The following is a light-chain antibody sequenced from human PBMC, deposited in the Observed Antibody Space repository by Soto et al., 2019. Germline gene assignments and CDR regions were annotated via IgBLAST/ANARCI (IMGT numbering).Light chain of an antibody. V-gene: IGKV3-11*01. J-gene: IGKJ2*01. CDR1: QSVSSY. CDR3: QKRSNWYT. CDR2: DAF. Sequence: EIVLTQSPATLSLSPGERATLSCRASQSVSSYLAWYQQKPGQAPRLLIYDAFNRATGIPARFSGSGSGTDFTLTISSLEPEDFAVYYCQKRSNWYTFGKGTK.